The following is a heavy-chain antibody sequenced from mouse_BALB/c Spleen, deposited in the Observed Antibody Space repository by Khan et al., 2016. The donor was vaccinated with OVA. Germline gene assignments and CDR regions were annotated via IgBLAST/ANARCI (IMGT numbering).Heavy chain of an antibody. CDR2: ISSGGSFT. J-gene: IGHJ2*03. CDR1: GFTFSDYG. V-gene: IGHV5-9-3*01. D-gene: IGHD1-1*01. Sequence: VELVESGGDLVKPGGSLKLSCAASGFTFSDYGMSWVRQTPEKRLEWVATISSGGSFTYYLDSVKGRFTISRDSAKNTLYLQMSSLRSEDTAMYYGTRTPGYYGSNYFDQWGQGTSLTVSS. CDR3: TRTPGYYGSNYFDQ.